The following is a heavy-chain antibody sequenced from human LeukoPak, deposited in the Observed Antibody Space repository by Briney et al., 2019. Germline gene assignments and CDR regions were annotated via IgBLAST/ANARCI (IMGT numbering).Heavy chain of an antibody. J-gene: IGHJ4*02. CDR3: ARLSQTPDYYSSGGYYYLGY. Sequence: GASVKVSCKASRYTFSSYDINWVREAAGQGLEWMGWMNPNTGRTGFAQRFQGRPTMTRDTSISTAYMELSSLRSEDTAVYYCARLSQTPDYYSSGGYYYLGYWGQGTPVTVSS. V-gene: IGHV1-8*01. CDR1: RYTFSSYD. D-gene: IGHD3-22*01. CDR2: MNPNTGRT.